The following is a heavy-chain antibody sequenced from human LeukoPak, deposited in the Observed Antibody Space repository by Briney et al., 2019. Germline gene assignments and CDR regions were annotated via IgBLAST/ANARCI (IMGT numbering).Heavy chain of an antibody. D-gene: IGHD2-15*01. CDR3: AKAGGKYCSGGSCYYVDY. CDR2: ISGSGGST. J-gene: IGHJ4*02. Sequence: GGSLRLSCAASGFTFSSYAMSWVRQAPGKGLEWVSAISGSGGSTYYADSVKGRFTISRDNSKNTLYLQMNSLRAEDAAVHYCAKAGGKYCSGGSCYYVDYWGQGTLVTVSS. CDR1: GFTFSSYA. V-gene: IGHV3-23*01.